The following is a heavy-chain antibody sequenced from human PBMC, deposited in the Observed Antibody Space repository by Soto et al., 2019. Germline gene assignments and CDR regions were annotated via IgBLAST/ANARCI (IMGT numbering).Heavy chain of an antibody. J-gene: IGHJ4*02. CDR3: ARGVKAVAGTNDY. D-gene: IGHD6-19*01. V-gene: IGHV1-3*01. CDR2: INAGNGNT. Sequence: QVPLVQSGAEVKKPGASVKVSCKASGYTFTSYAMHWVRQAPGQRLEWMGWINAGNGNTKYSQKFQGRVTITRDTSASTAYMELSSLRSEDTAVYYCARGVKAVAGTNDYWGQGTLVTVCS. CDR1: GYTFTSYA.